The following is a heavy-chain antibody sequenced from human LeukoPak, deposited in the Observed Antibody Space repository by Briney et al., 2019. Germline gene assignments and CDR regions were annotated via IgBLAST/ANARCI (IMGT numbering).Heavy chain of an antibody. J-gene: IGHJ4*02. V-gene: IGHV4-34*01. CDR2: INHSGST. CDR3: ARHDRGKLGTTKGRFDY. CDR1: GGSFSGYY. D-gene: IGHD7-27*01. Sequence: SETLSLTCAVYGGSFSGYYWSWIRQPPGKGLEWIGEINHSGSTNYNPSLKSRVTISVGTSMNQFSLKLSSVTAADTAVYYCARHDRGKLGTTKGRFDYWGQGTLVTVSS.